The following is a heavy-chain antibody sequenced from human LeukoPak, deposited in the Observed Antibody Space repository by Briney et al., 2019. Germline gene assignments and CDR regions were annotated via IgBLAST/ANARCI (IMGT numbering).Heavy chain of an antibody. Sequence: SGGSLRHSCAASGFTFSNYAMSWVRQAPGKGLEWVSAITGSGGNTYYADSVKGRFTISRDNSKNTVFLQMNSLRAEDTAVYYCAKWGDYDVLTGYYVSDYWGQGTLVTVPS. J-gene: IGHJ4*02. CDR3: AKWGDYDVLTGYYVSDY. D-gene: IGHD3-9*01. CDR1: GFTFSNYA. V-gene: IGHV3-23*01. CDR2: ITGSGGNT.